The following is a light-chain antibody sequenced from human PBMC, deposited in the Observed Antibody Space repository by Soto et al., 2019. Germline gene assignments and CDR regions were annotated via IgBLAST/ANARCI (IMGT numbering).Light chain of an antibody. CDR3: QQRSNRIT. CDR1: QSVAGS. V-gene: IGKV3-11*01. Sequence: EFVLTQSPATLSLSPGERAILSCRASQSVAGSLAWYQQKPGQAPRLLIYDISTRAAAIPARFSGSGSGTDFTVTVSSLEPEDFALYYCQQRSNRITFGQGTRLEMK. CDR2: DIS. J-gene: IGKJ5*01.